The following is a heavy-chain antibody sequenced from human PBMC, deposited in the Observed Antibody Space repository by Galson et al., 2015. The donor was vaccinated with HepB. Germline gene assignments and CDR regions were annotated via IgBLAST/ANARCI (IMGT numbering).Heavy chain of an antibody. J-gene: IGHJ4*02. Sequence: SLRLSCAASGFTFSSYSMNWVRQAPGKGLEWVSSISSSSSYIYYADSVKGRFTISRDNAKNSLYLQMNSLRAEDTAVYYCARDWVSVAWPDDSDYWGQGTQVTVSS. V-gene: IGHV3-21*01. CDR2: ISSSSSYI. D-gene: IGHD2-15*01. CDR1: GFTFSSYS. CDR3: ARDWVSVAWPDDSDY.